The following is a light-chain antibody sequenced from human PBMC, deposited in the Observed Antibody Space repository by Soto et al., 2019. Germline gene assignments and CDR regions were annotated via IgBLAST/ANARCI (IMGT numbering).Light chain of an antibody. Sequence: QSVLTQPRSVSGYPGQSVTISCTGTSSDVGGYNYVSWYQQHPGKAPKLMIYDVSKRPSGVPDRFSGSKSGNTASLTISGLQAEDEADYYCCSYAGSSWVVGGGTKLTVL. CDR1: SSDVGGYNY. CDR3: CSYAGSSWV. CDR2: DVS. V-gene: IGLV2-11*01. J-gene: IGLJ3*02.